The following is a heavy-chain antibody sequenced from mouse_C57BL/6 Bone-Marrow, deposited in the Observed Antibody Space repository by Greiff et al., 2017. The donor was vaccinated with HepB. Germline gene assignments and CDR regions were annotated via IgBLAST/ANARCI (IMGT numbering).Heavy chain of an antibody. CDR2: ISDGGSYT. Sequence: EVMLVESGGGLVKPGGSLKLSCAASGFTFSSYAMSWVRQTPEKRLEWVATISDGGSYTYYPDNVKGRFTISRDNAKNNLYLQMSHLKSEDTAMYYCARGWGYYRFAYWGQGTLVTVSA. J-gene: IGHJ3*01. D-gene: IGHD2-3*01. CDR1: GFTFSSYA. V-gene: IGHV5-4*03. CDR3: ARGWGYYRFAY.